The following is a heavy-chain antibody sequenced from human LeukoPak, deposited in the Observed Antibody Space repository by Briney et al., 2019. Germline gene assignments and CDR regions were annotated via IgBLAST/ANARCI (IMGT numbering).Heavy chain of an antibody. V-gene: IGHV3-7*01. CDR3: ARRGRSTSLNFDY. D-gene: IGHD2-2*01. CDR1: GFTFSSYW. CDR2: IKQDGSEK. J-gene: IGHJ4*02. Sequence: GGSLRLSCAASGFTFSSYWMSWVRQAPGKGLERVANIKQDGSEKYYVDSVKGRFTISRDNAKNSLYLQMNSLRAEDTAVYYCARRGRSTSLNFDYWGQGTLVTVSS.